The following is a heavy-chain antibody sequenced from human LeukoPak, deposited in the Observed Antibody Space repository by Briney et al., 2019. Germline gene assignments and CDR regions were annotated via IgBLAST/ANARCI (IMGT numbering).Heavy chain of an antibody. V-gene: IGHV4-59*01. J-gene: IGHJ4*02. CDR3: ARESSWGNFDY. CDR1: GGSISSYY. CDR2: IYYSGST. Sequence: SETLSLTCTVSGGSISSYYWSWVRQPPGKGLELIGYIYYSGSTKYNPSLKRRVTISVDTSKNQFSLKLSYVTAADTAVYFCARESSWGNFDYWGQGTLVTVSS. D-gene: IGHD7-27*01.